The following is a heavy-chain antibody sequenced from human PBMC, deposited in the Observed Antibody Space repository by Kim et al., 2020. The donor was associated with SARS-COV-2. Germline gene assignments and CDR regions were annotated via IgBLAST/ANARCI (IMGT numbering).Heavy chain of an antibody. Sequence: NKMQGRVTVTRDTSISTVYMELVRLTAADTAVYYCATDPYLPRAYFDHWGQGTLVTVSS. CDR3: ATDPYLPRAYFDH. D-gene: IGHD1-26*01. V-gene: IGHV1-2*02. J-gene: IGHJ4*02.